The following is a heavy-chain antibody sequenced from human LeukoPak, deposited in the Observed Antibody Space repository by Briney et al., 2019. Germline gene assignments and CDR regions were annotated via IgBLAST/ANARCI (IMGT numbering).Heavy chain of an antibody. V-gene: IGHV3-30*18. D-gene: IGHD3-3*01. CDR3: AKVIATDDAGMDV. J-gene: IGHJ6*02. CDR1: GFTFSNYG. CDR2: ISYHGNKK. Sequence: GGSLRLSCAASGFTFSNYGMHWVRQAPGKGLEWVATISYHGNKKYYGDSVKGRFTISRDNSKNTLYLEMNSLRAEDTAVYYCAKVIATDDAGMDVWGQGTKVTISS.